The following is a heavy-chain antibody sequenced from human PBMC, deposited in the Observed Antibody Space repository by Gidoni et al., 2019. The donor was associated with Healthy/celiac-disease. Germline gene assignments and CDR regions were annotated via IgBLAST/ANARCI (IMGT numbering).Heavy chain of an antibody. V-gene: IGHV3-21*01. Sequence: EVQLVASGGGLVKPGGSLSLSCAASGFPFSSYSMNWVRQAPGKGLEWVSSISSSSSYIYYADSVKGRFTISRDNAKNSLYLQMNSLRAEDTAVYYCARGLGYCSSTSCYTAPDYWGQGTLVTVSS. CDR3: ARGLGYCSSTSCYTAPDY. CDR2: ISSSSSYI. J-gene: IGHJ4*02. D-gene: IGHD2-2*01. CDR1: GFPFSSYS.